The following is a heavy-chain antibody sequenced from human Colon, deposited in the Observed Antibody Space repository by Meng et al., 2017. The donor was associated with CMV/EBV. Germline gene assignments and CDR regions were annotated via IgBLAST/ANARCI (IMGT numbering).Heavy chain of an antibody. CDR3: AKAKVPAALRYYGMDV. V-gene: IGHV4-59*01. CDR1: GGSIRSYY. CDR2: IHNSGST. D-gene: IGHD2-2*01. Sequence: GSLRLSCSVSGGSIRSYYWSWIRQPPGKGLEWIGNIHNSGSTSYNPSLKSRVTISSDMSDNQFSLRLTSVTAADTAVYYCAKAKVPAALRYYGMDVWGQGTTVTVSS. J-gene: IGHJ6*02.